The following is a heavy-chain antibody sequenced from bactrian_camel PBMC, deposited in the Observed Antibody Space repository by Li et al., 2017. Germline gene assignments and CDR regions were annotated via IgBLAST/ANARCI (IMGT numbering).Heavy chain of an antibody. Sequence: VQLVESGGGSVQAGGSLRLSCTISGSTFDENDMGWYRRTPGNECDLVSFVASEGSTWYGDSVKGRFTISRDNAKNTLYLQLNSLKTEDTARYFCSSLYNRYWGQGTQVTVS. CDR3: SSLYNRY. CDR2: VASEGST. CDR1: GSTFDEND. J-gene: IGHJ4*01. V-gene: IGHV3S60*01.